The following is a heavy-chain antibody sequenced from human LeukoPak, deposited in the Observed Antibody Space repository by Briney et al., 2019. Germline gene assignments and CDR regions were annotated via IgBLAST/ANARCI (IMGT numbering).Heavy chain of an antibody. V-gene: IGHV1-8*01. D-gene: IGHD6-13*01. Sequence: ASVRVSCKASGYTFTSYDINWVRQATGQGLEWMGWMNPNSGNTVYAQKFQGRVTMTRNTSISTAYMELSSLRSEDTAVYYCARAAAGARYYYYYYMDVWGKGTTVTVSS. CDR2: MNPNSGNT. CDR1: GYTFTSYD. CDR3: ARAAAGARYYYYYYMDV. J-gene: IGHJ6*03.